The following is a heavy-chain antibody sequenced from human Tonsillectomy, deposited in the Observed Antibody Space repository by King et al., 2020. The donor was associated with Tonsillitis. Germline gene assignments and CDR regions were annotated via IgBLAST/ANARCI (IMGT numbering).Heavy chain of an antibody. CDR2: IGYDGSNK. CDR1: GFTFSSYG. V-gene: IGHV3-33*01. D-gene: IGHD2-2*01. J-gene: IGHJ4*02. CDR3: ARDVGIVVVPAAPEVGFDY. Sequence: VQLVESGGGVVQPGRSLRLSCAASGFTFSSYGMHWVRQAPGKGQQWVAVIGYDGSNKYYADSVKGRFTISRDNSKNTLYLQMNSLRAEDTAVYYCARDVGIVVVPAAPEVGFDYWGQGTLVTVSS.